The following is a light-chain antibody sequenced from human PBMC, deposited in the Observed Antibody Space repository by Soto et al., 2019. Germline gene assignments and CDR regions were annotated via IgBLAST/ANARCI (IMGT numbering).Light chain of an antibody. Sequence: EIVLTQSPGTLSLSPGERATLSCGASQSVSSSYLAWYQQKPGQAPRLLIYGASSSATGIPDRFSGSGSGTDFTLTISRLEPEDFAVDYCQQYGSSPYTFGQGTKLEIK. CDR2: GAS. CDR1: QSVSSSY. J-gene: IGKJ2*01. CDR3: QQYGSSPYT. V-gene: IGKV3-20*01.